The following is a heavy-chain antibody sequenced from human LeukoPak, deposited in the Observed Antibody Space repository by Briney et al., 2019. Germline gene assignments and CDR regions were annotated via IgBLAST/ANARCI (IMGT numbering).Heavy chain of an antibody. CDR1: GYTFTSYY. CDR2: INPSGGST. V-gene: IGHV1-46*01. CDR3: ARDVEREYDGATFDY. Sequence: GASVKVSCKASGYTFTSYYMHWVRQAPGQGLEWMGIINPSGGSTSYAQKFQGRVTMTRDTSTSTVYMELSSLRSEDTAVYYCARDVEREYDGATFDYWGQGTLVTVSS. D-gene: IGHD1-26*01. J-gene: IGHJ4*02.